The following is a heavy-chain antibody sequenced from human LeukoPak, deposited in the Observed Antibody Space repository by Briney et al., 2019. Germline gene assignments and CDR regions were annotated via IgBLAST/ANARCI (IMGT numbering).Heavy chain of an antibody. CDR3: ASGGRGSSWFGN. CDR1: GFTFKSYD. J-gene: IGHJ4*02. V-gene: IGHV3-13*01. D-gene: IGHD6-13*01. Sequence: LPGGSLRLSCAASGFTFKSYDMHWVRQAAGEGPEWVLAINTAGDTYYQGSVKGRFTISRENAKDPLYLQMNSLRAGDTAVYYCASGGRGSSWFGNWDQGTLVTVSS. CDR2: INTAGDT.